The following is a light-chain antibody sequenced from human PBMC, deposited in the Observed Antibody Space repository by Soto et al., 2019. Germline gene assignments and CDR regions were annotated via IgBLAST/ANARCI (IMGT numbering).Light chain of an antibody. V-gene: IGKV3-20*01. J-gene: IGKJ1*01. CDR3: LQYVSPPWT. Sequence: EIVLTQSAATLSLSPGERATLSCRASQTVGGRYLAWFQQKPGQTPRLLIYGASTRAAGVPDRFSGSGSGTHCSLTTNRLEPEDFAVYFCLQYVSPPWTFGQGTKVEV. CDR1: QTVGGRY. CDR2: GAS.